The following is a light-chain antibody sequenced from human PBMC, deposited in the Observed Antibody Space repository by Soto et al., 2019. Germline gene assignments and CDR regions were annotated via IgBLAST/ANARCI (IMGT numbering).Light chain of an antibody. CDR2: GAS. CDR3: QHYYGYSWA. V-gene: IGKV3-15*01. J-gene: IGKJ1*01. CDR1: QSVSSN. Sequence: EMVMTQSPATLSVSPGERATLSCRASQSVSSNLAWYQQKPGQAPRLLIYGASTRATGVPARFSGSGSGTDFTLTISRLEPEDFATYYCQHYYGYSWAFGQGTKVDIK.